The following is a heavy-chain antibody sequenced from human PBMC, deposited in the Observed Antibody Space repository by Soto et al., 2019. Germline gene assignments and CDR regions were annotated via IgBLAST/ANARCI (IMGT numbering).Heavy chain of an antibody. CDR2: IIPIFGTA. V-gene: IGHV1-69*01. Sequence: QVQLVQSGAEVKKPGSSVKVSCKASGGTFGSYAISWVRQAPGQGLEWMGGIIPIFGTANYAQKFQGRVTITADESTSTAYMELSSLRSEDTAVYYCARDGGDYYGSGSYYFEGYYYGMDVWGQGTTVTVSS. CDR1: GGTFGSYA. D-gene: IGHD3-10*01. J-gene: IGHJ6*02. CDR3: ARDGGDYYGSGSYYFEGYYYGMDV.